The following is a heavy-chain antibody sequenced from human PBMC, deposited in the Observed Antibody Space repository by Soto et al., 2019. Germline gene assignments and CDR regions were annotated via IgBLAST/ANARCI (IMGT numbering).Heavy chain of an antibody. D-gene: IGHD2-8*01. CDR3: AKEDDAWTNGHFDI. V-gene: IGHV3-23*01. Sequence: EVQLLESGGGWVQPGGSLSLSCAASGFAFSSYDMSWVRQAPGKGLEWVSGISGSGGSAYYADSVKGRFTISRDNPKNTLYVQMNSLRSEDTAIYYCAKEDDAWTNGHFDIWGQGTLVTVSS. J-gene: IGHJ3*02. CDR2: ISGSGGSA. CDR1: GFAFSSYD.